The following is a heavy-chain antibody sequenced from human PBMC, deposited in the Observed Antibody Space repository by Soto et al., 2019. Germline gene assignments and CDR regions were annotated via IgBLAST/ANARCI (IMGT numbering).Heavy chain of an antibody. CDR3: ARGNYDSSGYYGGVAY. Sequence: GGSLRLSCAASGFTFSSYAIHWVRQAPGKGLEWVAVISYDGSNKYYADSVKGRFTISRDNSKNTLYLQMNSLRAEDTAVYYCARGNYDSSGYYGGVAYWGQGTLVTVSS. J-gene: IGHJ4*02. CDR1: GFTFSSYA. CDR2: ISYDGSNK. V-gene: IGHV3-30-3*01. D-gene: IGHD3-22*01.